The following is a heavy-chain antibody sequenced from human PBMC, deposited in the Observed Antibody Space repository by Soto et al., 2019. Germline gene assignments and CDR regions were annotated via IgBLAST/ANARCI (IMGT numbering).Heavy chain of an antibody. D-gene: IGHD3-10*01. J-gene: IGHJ3*02. Sequence: QVQLQQSGPCLVTPSQTLSLTCAISGDSVSSNSATWRWIRQSPSRGLEWLGRTYDRSRWYNDYAPTVKSRITINPDTSKNHFFLQLTSGTPEDTAVYYCARERGFLSEAFDSWGRGTVVTVSS. CDR1: GDSVSSNSAT. CDR3: ARERGFLSEAFDS. V-gene: IGHV6-1*02. CDR2: TYDRSRWYN.